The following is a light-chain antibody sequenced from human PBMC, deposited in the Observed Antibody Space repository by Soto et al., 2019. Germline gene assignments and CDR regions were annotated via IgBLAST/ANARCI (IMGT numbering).Light chain of an antibody. V-gene: IGKV1-39*01. CDR2: TAS. CDR3: QHSYNIVT. Sequence: DIQMTQSPSSLSASVGDKVTITCRASQSIGIFLNWYQQKPGKAPQLLIYTASSLQSGVPSRFTASGSGTDFTLTIISLQPEDFATYYCQHSYNIVTFGGGTKVDIK. CDR1: QSIGIF. J-gene: IGKJ4*01.